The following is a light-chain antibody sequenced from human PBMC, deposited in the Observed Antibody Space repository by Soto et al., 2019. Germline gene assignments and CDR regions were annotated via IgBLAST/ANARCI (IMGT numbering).Light chain of an antibody. Sequence: DIQMTQSTSSLSASVGDRVTITCQASQDISNYLNWYQQKPGKAPKLLIYDASNLETGVPSRFSGSGSGTEFTLTISSLQPDDFATYYCQQYRTFGQGTKVDI. CDR3: QQYRT. CDR1: QDISNY. J-gene: IGKJ1*01. V-gene: IGKV1-33*01. CDR2: DAS.